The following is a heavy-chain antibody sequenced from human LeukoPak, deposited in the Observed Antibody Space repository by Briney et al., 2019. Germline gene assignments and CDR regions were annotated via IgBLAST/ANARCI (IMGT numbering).Heavy chain of an antibody. D-gene: IGHD5-12*01. J-gene: IGHJ4*02. CDR1: GYTFTGYY. CDR3: ARGGIVATTPFDY. V-gene: IGHV1-2*02. Sequence: ASVKVSCKASGYTFTGYYMHWVRQAPGQGLEWMGWINPNSGGTDYAQKFQGRVTMTRDTSISTAYMELSRLRSDDTAVYYCARGGIVATTPFDYWGQGTLVTVSS. CDR2: INPNSGGT.